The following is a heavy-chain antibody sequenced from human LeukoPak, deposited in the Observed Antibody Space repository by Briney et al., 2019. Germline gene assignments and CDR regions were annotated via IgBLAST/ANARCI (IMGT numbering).Heavy chain of an antibody. CDR3: ARAAAGSAGYCSGGSCSPFDP. Sequence: ASVKVSCKASGYTFTSYGISWVRQAPGQGLEWMGIINPSGGSTSYAQKFQGRVTMTRDTSTSTVYMELSSLRSEDTAVYYCARAAAGSAGYCSGGSCSPFDPWGQGTLVTVSS. CDR2: INPSGGST. J-gene: IGHJ5*02. V-gene: IGHV1-46*01. CDR1: GYTFTSYG. D-gene: IGHD2-15*01.